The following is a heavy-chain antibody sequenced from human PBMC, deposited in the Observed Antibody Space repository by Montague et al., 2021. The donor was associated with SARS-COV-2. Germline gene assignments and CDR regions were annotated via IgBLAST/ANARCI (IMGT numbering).Heavy chain of an antibody. CDR2: ISYSGST. J-gene: IGHJ6*02. CDR1: GGSISSYY. V-gene: IGHV4-59*01. Sequence: SETLSLTCTVSGGSISSYYWSWIRQPPGRGLQWIGYISYSGSTNYNPSLKSRVTISVDTSKNHFTLRLSSVTAADTAVYYCVTLRRTLLLFGTLSYGMDVWGQGTPVTVSS. CDR3: VTLRRTLLLFGTLSYGMDV. D-gene: IGHD2-21*02.